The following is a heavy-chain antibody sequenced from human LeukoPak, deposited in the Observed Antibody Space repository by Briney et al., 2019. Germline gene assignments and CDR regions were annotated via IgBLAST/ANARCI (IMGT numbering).Heavy chain of an antibody. V-gene: IGHV3-23*01. Sequence: GESLRLSCAASGFPFSTYAISWVRQAPGKGLEWVSTVIGSGASTYYADSVKGPFTISRDNSKNRVYLQMTNLRAEDTAIYYCAKREDYNPNYSVDFNYWGQGTLVTVSS. CDR3: AKREDYNPNYSVDFNY. CDR2: VIGSGAST. D-gene: IGHD1-14*01. CDR1: GFPFSTYA. J-gene: IGHJ4*02.